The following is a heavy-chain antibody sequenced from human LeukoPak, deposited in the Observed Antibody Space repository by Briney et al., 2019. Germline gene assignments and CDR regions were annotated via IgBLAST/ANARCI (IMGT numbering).Heavy chain of an antibody. V-gene: IGHV4-59*01. CDR1: GGSIRSFY. J-gene: IGHJ3*01. CDR3: ARTKPLDPFDF. Sequence: PSETLSLTCTVSGGSIRSFYWSWIRQPPGKGLEWIGYIYYSGSINYNPSLKSRVTISVDTSKNQFSLKLSSVTAADTAVYYCARTKPLDPFDFWGQGTLVTVSS. CDR2: IYYSGSI.